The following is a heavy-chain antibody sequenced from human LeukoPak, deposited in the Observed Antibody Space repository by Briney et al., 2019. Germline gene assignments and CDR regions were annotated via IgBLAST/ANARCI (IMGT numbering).Heavy chain of an antibody. CDR1: GFAFNVFG. CDR3: ARDTGIAMRGNYLDY. CDR2: IKADGVFT. V-gene: IGHV3-43*02. J-gene: IGHJ4*02. D-gene: IGHD6-19*01. Sequence: PGGSLRLSCEGSGFAFNVFGMHWIRQAPGKGLEWVAFIKADGVFTNYAEAVKGRFTISRDNSDNTVFLQMESVRPDDTAFYYCARDTGIAMRGNYLDYWGQGTLVTVSS.